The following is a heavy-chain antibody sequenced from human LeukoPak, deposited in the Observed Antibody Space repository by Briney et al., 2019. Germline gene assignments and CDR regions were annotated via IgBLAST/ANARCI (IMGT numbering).Heavy chain of an antibody. CDR1: GGSFSGYY. CDR3: ARELHSSGWYAH. Sequence: PSETLSLTCAVYGGSFSGYYWSWIRQPPGKGLEWIGEINHSGSTNYNPSLKSRVTISVDTSKNQFSLKLSSVTAADTAVYYCARELHSSGWYAHWGQGTLVTVSS. CDR2: INHSGST. D-gene: IGHD6-19*01. J-gene: IGHJ5*02. V-gene: IGHV4-34*01.